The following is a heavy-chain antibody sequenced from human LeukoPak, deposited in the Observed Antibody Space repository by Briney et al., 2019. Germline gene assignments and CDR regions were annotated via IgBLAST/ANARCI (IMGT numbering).Heavy chain of an antibody. V-gene: IGHV3-21*01. J-gene: IGHJ4*02. CDR2: ISSSTSYI. CDR1: GFTFSSYS. Sequence: GGSLRLSCAASGFTFSSYSMNWVRQAPGKGLAWVSSISSSTSYINYADSVRGRFTISRDNAKNSLYLQMNSLRAEDTAVYYCARDRTVTSAGGFRFDYWGQGTLVTVSS. CDR3: ARDRTVTSAGGFRFDY. D-gene: IGHD4-17*01.